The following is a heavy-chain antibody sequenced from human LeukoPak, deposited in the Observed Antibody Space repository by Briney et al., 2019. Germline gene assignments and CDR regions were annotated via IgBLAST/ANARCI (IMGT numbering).Heavy chain of an antibody. D-gene: IGHD3-22*01. J-gene: IGHJ4*02. Sequence: PGGSLRLSCAASGFTFSSYAMHWVRQAPGKGLEWVAVISYDGSNKYYADSVKGRFTISRDNSKNTLYLQMNSLRAEDTAVYYCAREMREYYYDGSGYYCPGYWGQGTLVTVSS. CDR1: GFTFSSYA. V-gene: IGHV3-30-3*01. CDR2: ISYDGSNK. CDR3: AREMREYYYDGSGYYCPGY.